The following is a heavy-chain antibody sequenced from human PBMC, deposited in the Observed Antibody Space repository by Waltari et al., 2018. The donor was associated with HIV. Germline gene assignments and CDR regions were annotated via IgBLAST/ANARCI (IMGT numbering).Heavy chain of an antibody. CDR2: IRYDGSNK. CDR3: AKDVSPGYGMDV. J-gene: IGHJ6*02. CDR1: GFRLSSIG. Sequence: QVQLVESGGGVVQPGGSLRLSCAASGFRLSSIGMHWVRQAPGKGLEWVAFIRYDGSNKYHAESVKGRFTTSRDNSKNTLYLLMNSLRPEDTAVYYCAKDVSPGYGMDVWGQGTTVTVSS. D-gene: IGHD3-16*02. V-gene: IGHV3-30*02.